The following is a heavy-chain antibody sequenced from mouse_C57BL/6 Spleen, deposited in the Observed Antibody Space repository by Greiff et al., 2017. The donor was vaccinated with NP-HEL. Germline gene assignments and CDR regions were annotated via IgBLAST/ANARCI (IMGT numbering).Heavy chain of an antibody. D-gene: IGHD1-1*01. V-gene: IGHV1-81*01. CDR3: ARSPGITDGLDY. CDR1: GYTFTSYG. CDR2: IYPRSGNT. Sequence: VQLKQSGAELARPGASVKLSCKASGYTFTSYGISWVKQRTGQGLEWIGEIYPRSGNTYYNEKFKGKATLTADKSSSTAYMELRSLTSEDSAVYFCARSPGITDGLDYWGQGTTLTVSS. J-gene: IGHJ2*01.